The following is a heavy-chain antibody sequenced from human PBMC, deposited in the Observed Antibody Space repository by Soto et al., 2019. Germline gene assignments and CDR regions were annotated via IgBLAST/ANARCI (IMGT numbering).Heavy chain of an antibody. V-gene: IGHV3-74*01. CDR2: ISSDETTT. CDR3: AIRASYYDSSGYFDY. J-gene: IGHJ4*02. Sequence: GVSLRLSCAASGVTFSSYWMHCVLQTPEKGLAWVSRISSDETTTTYADSVKGRFTISRDNAKNTLYLQMNSLRAEDTAVYYCAIRASYYDSSGYFDYWGQGTLVTVSS. CDR1: GVTFSSYW. D-gene: IGHD3-22*01.